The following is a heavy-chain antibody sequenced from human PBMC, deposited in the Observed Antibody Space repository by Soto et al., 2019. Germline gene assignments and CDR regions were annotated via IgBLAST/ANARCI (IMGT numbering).Heavy chain of an antibody. CDR3: ALTYCSSTSCYGGWFDP. CDR1: DGSFSGYY. Sequence: SETLSLSCAVDDGSFSGYYWSWIRTKPGKGLEWIGEINHSGSTNYNPSLKSRVTISVDTSKNQFSLKLSSVTAADTAVYYCALTYCSSTSCYGGWFDPWGQGNLVSVSS. V-gene: IGHV4-34*01. J-gene: IGHJ5*02. D-gene: IGHD2-2*01. CDR2: INHSGST.